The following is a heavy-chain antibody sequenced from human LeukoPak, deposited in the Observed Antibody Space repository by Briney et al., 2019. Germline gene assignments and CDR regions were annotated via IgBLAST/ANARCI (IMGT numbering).Heavy chain of an antibody. CDR2: MSYSGNT. V-gene: IGHV4-39*07. Sequence: PSETLSPTCTVSGGSISSSSHYWGWIRQPPGKGLEWIGSMSYSGNTYYNLSLKSRVTISVDTSKNHFSLKLSSVTAADTAVYYCARGGDSSGYYFDYWGQGTLVTVSS. J-gene: IGHJ4*02. CDR1: GGSISSSSHY. D-gene: IGHD3-22*01. CDR3: ARGGDSSGYYFDY.